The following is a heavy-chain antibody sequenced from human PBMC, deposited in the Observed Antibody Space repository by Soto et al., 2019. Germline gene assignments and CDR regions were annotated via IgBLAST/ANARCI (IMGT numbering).Heavy chain of an antibody. CDR1: GGSISSSSYY. CDR2: IYYSGST. CDR3: ARHNKPRGVRVGIDWFDP. Sequence: PSETLSLTCTVSGGSISSSSYYWGWIRQPPGKGLEWIGSIYYSGSTYYNPSLKSRVTTSVDTSKNQFSLKLSSVTAADTAVYYCARHNKPRGVRVGIDWFDPWGQGTLVTVSS. J-gene: IGHJ5*02. V-gene: IGHV4-39*01. D-gene: IGHD3-10*01.